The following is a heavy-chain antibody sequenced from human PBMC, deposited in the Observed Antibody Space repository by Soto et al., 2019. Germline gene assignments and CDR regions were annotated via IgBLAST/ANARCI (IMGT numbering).Heavy chain of an antibody. V-gene: IGHV4-31*03. CDR2: IYYSGST. CDR3: ARVGIFGTTFYVRRYFDY. CDR1: GGSISSGGYD. D-gene: IGHD3-3*01. J-gene: IGHJ4*02. Sequence: KPSGTLSLTCTVSGGSISSGGYDWSWIRQHPGKGLEWIGYIYYSGSTYYNPSLKSRVTISVETSKNQFSLKLSSVTAADTAVYYCARVGIFGTTFYVRRYFDYWGQGTLVTVSS.